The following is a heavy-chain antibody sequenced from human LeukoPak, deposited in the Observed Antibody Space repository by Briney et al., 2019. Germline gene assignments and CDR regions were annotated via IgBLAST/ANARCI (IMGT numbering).Heavy chain of an antibody. V-gene: IGHV4-59*01. Sequence: PSETLSLTCTVSGGSISSYYWSWIRQPPGKGLEWIGYIYYSGSTKYNPSLKSRLTISVDTSKNQFSLKLSSVTAADTAVYYCARGWRKHYYDTDPYYYYMDVWGKGTTVTVSS. CDR1: GGSISSYY. D-gene: IGHD3-22*01. CDR2: IYYSGST. CDR3: ARGWRKHYYDTDPYYYYMDV. J-gene: IGHJ6*03.